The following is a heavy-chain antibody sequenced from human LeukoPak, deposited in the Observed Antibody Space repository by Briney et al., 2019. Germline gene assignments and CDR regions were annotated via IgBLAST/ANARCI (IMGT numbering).Heavy chain of an antibody. D-gene: IGHD4-17*01. CDR1: GFTFSSYA. CDR3: ASPHDYGDRFDY. Sequence: GGSLRLSCAASGFTFSSYAMSWVRQAPGKGLEWVANIKQDGSEKYYVGSVKGRFTISRDNAKNSLYLQMNSLRAEDTAVYYCASPHDYGDRFDYWGRGTLVTVSS. V-gene: IGHV3-7*01. CDR2: IKQDGSEK. J-gene: IGHJ4*02.